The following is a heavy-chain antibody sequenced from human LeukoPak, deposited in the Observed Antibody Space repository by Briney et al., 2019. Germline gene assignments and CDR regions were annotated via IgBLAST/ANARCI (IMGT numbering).Heavy chain of an antibody. J-gene: IGHJ5*02. V-gene: IGHV1-18*01. D-gene: IGHD3-9*01. CDR2: ISAYNGNT. Sequence: ASVKVSCKASGYTFTSYGISWVRQAPGQGLEWMGWISAYNGNTNYAQKLQGRVTKTTDTSTSTAYMELRSLRSDDTAVYYCARSELRYFDWLLMNNWFDPWGQGTLVTVSS. CDR1: GYTFTSYG. CDR3: ARSELRYFDWLLMNNWFDP.